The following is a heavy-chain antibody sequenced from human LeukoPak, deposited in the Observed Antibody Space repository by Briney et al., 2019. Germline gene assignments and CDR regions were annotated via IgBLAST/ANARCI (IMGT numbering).Heavy chain of an antibody. Sequence: SVKVSCKASGGTFSSYAISWVRQAPGQGLEWMGGIIPIFGTANYAQKFQGRVTITADESTSTAYMELSSLRSEDTAVYYCARDLYFQLLMGEIDYWGQGTLVTVSS. CDR1: GGTFSSYA. V-gene: IGHV1-69*13. CDR3: ARDLYFQLLMGEIDY. CDR2: IIPIFGTA. J-gene: IGHJ4*02. D-gene: IGHD2-2*01.